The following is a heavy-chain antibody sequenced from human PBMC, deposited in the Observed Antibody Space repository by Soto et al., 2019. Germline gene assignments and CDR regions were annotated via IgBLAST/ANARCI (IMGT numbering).Heavy chain of an antibody. CDR2: ITSGGST. V-gene: IGHV3-66*01. CDR1: GFTVSSVY. CDR3: ARDILGGAYDFWH. Sequence: EVQLVESGGGLVQPGGSLRLSCAASGFTVSSVYMTWVRQAPGKGLEWVSVITSGGSTYYADSVRGRFTISGDNSKNTLYLQMNSLRAEDTAVYYCARDILGGAYDFWHGGQGTLVTVSS. J-gene: IGHJ4*02. D-gene: IGHD3-3*01.